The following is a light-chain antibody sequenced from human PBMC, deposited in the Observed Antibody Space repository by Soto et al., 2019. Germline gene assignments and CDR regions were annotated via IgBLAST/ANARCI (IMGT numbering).Light chain of an antibody. Sequence: QSVLTQSPSVSGAPGQRVTISCTGGASNIGANYDVHWYQQLPGTAPKLLIYGTSNRPSGVPDRFSGSKSGTSASLAITGLQAEDEAHYFCQSYDFTLGAFWVFGGGTKVTVL. CDR3: QSYDFTLGAFWV. CDR2: GTS. V-gene: IGLV1-40*01. J-gene: IGLJ3*02. CDR1: ASNIGANYD.